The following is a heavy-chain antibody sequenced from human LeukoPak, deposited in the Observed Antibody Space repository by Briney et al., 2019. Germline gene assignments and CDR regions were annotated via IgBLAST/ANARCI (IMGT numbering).Heavy chain of an antibody. CDR1: GGSFSGYY. CDR3: ARRGGSGSYYNFWYYYYMDV. J-gene: IGHJ6*03. V-gene: IGHV4-34*01. Sequence: SETLSLTCAVYGGSFSGYYWSWIRQPPGKGLEWIGEINHSGSTNYNPPLKSRVTISVDTSKNQFSLKLSSVTAADTAVYYCARRGGSGSYYNFWYYYYMDVWGKGTTVTISS. D-gene: IGHD3-10*01. CDR2: INHSGST.